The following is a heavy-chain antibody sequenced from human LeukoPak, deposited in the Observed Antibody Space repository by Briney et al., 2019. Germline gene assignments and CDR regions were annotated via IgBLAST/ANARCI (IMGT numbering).Heavy chain of an antibody. CDR2: LNPDGDTT. CDR3: VRELGTATPAN. J-gene: IGHJ4*02. Sequence: PGGSLRLSCIASGFSFSTNWMHWVRQAPGKGLVWVSRLNPDGDTTGYADSVKGRFTISRDNAKNTVYLQLNSLTAEDTARYYCVRELGTATPANWGQGTLVTVSS. D-gene: IGHD1/OR15-1a*01. V-gene: IGHV3-74*01. CDR1: GFSFSTNW.